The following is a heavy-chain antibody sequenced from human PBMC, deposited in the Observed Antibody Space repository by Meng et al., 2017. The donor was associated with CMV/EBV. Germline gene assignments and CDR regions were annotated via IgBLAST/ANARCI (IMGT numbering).Heavy chain of an antibody. CDR2: IKQDGSEK. V-gene: IGHV3-7*01. CDR1: GFTFSNAW. J-gene: IGHJ3*02. CDR3: ARGIGYCSSTSCDRYAFDI. Sequence: LKISCAASGFTFSNAWMSWVRQAPGKGLEWVANIKQDGSEKYYVDSVKGRFTISRDNAKNSLYLQMNSLRAEDTAVYYCARGIGYCSSTSCDRYAFDIWGQGTMVTVSS. D-gene: IGHD2-2*01.